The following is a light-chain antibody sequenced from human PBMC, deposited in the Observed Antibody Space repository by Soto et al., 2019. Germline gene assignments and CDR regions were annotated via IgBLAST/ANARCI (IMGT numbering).Light chain of an antibody. CDR3: PKYDSAPWT. CDR2: GAS. CDR1: QGISNY. V-gene: IGKV1-27*01. J-gene: IGKJ1*01. Sequence: DIQMTQSPSSLSASVGDRVTITCRASQGISNYLAWYQQKPGKVPKLLIYGASTLQSGVPSRFSGSGSGKDFTLTISSLQPDDAATYYCPKYDSAPWTFGQGTKVEIK.